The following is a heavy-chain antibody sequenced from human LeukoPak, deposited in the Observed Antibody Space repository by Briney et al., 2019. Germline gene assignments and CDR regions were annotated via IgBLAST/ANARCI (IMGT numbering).Heavy chain of an antibody. Sequence: GASVKVSYKASGYTFTNYGISWVRQAPGQGLEWMGRISAYNGNTDYAQKLQGRVTMTTDTSTTTAYMELRSLRSDDTAVYYCARDVGYCSSTSCSRGDYWGQGTLVTVSS. CDR1: GYTFTNYG. CDR2: ISAYNGNT. J-gene: IGHJ4*02. D-gene: IGHD2-2*01. V-gene: IGHV1-18*01. CDR3: ARDVGYCSSTSCSRGDY.